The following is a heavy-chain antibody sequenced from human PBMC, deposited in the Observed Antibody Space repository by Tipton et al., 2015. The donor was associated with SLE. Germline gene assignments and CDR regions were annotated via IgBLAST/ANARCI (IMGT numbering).Heavy chain of an antibody. CDR1: GGSISSGSW. J-gene: IGHJ3*02. D-gene: IGHD7-27*01. V-gene: IGHV4-31*03. CDR2: ISYDGRT. Sequence: TLSLTCTVSGGSISSGSWWSWIRQHPGKGLEWIGFISYDGRTKYNPSLKSRVTISLDTSKTQFFLRLSSVTAADTAVYFCARGPNWGLDDAFDIWGQGTMVSVSS. CDR3: ARGPNWGLDDAFDI.